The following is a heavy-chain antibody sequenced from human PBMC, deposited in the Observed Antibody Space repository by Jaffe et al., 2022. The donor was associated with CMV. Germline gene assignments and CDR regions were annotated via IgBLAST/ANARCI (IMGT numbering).Heavy chain of an antibody. J-gene: IGHJ4*02. CDR2: IRSKAYGGTT. D-gene: IGHD3-22*01. CDR3: TRETNYYDSSGYYPDFDY. Sequence: EVQLVESGGGLVKPGRSLRLSCTASGFTFGDYAMSWFRQAPGKGLEWVGFIRSKAYGGTTEYAASVKGRFTISRDDSKSIAYLQMNSLKTEDTAVYYCTRETNYYDSSGYYPDFDYWGQGTLVTVSS. V-gene: IGHV3-49*05. CDR1: GFTFGDYA.